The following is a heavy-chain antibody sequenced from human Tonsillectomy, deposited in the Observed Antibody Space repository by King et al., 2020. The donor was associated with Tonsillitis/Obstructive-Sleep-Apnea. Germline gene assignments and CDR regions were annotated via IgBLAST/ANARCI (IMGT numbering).Heavy chain of an antibody. V-gene: IGHV4-39*01. CDR3: VRHVTSGYYYYYMDV. D-gene: IGHD1-26*01. J-gene: IGHJ6*03. CDR2: IYYSGTT. Sequence: LQLQESGPGLVKPSETLSLTCTVSGGSISSSSYYWGWIRQPPGKGLEWVGTIYYSGTTYYNPSLKSRVTVSVDTSRNQFSLKLRSVTAADTAVYYCVRHVTSGYYYYYMDVWGKGTTVTVSS. CDR1: GGSISSSSYY.